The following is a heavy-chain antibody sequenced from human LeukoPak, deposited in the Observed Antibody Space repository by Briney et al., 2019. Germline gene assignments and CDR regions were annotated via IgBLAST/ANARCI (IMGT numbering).Heavy chain of an antibody. J-gene: IGHJ3*02. V-gene: IGHV4-4*02. CDR1: GGSIINSNW. D-gene: IGHD2-8*02. Sequence: SETLSLTCAVSGGSIINSNWWSWVRQPPGKGLEWIGEIYHSGSTNYNPSLKSRVTISVDKSKNHFSLKLISVTAADTAIYYCARSVFDTRGGGAFDIWGQGTMVTVSS. CDR3: ARSVFDTRGGGAFDI. CDR2: IYHSGST.